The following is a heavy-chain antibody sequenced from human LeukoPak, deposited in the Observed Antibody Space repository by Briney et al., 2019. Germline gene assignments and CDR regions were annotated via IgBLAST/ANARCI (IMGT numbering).Heavy chain of an antibody. Sequence: ASVKVSCKASGYTFSNYYVHWVRQATGQGLEWMGWMNPNSGNTGYAQKFQGRVTMTRNTSISTAYMELSSLRSEDTAVYYCANFYYDSSGSFSGWGQGTLVTVSS. V-gene: IGHV1-8*01. J-gene: IGHJ4*02. CDR2: MNPNSGNT. CDR1: GYTFSNYY. D-gene: IGHD3-22*01. CDR3: ANFYYDSSGSFSG.